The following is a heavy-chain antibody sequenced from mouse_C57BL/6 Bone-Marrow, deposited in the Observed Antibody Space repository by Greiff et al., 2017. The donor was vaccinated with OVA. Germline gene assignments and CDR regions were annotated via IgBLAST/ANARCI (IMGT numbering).Heavy chain of an antibody. CDR2: IDPEDGET. V-gene: IGHV14-2*01. Sequence: EVQLQQSGAELVKPGASVKLSCTASGFNIKDYYMHWVKQRTEQGLEWIGRIDPEDGETKYDPKFQGTATIKAATSSNTAYQQISSLTSEDTAVYYCARDGTGRVDVWGTGTTVTVSS. CDR1: GFNIKDYY. J-gene: IGHJ1*03. CDR3: ARDGTGRVDV. D-gene: IGHD4-1*01.